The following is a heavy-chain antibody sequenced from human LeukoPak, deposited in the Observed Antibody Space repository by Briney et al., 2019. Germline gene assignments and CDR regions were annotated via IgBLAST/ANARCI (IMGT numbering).Heavy chain of an antibody. D-gene: IGHD4-17*01. CDR1: GGSISSSSYY. CDR2: IYYSGSA. CDR3: ARRGTTVTSRYYYYYMDV. V-gene: IGHV4-39*01. J-gene: IGHJ6*03. Sequence: PSETLSLTCTVSGGSISSSSYYWGWIRQPPGKGLEWIGSIYYSGSAYYNPSLKSRDTISVDTSKNQFSLKLSSVTAADTAVYYCARRGTTVTSRYYYYYMDVWGKGTTVTVSS.